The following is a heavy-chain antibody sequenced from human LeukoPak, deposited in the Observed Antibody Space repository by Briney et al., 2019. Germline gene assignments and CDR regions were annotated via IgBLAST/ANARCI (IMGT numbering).Heavy chain of an antibody. D-gene: IGHD3-22*01. J-gene: IGHJ4*02. CDR1: GFPFSDYY. V-gene: IGHV3-11*01. Sequence: GGSLRLSCAVSGFPFSDYYMGWIRQAPGKGLEWVSYISGSAETIYYADSVKGRFTISRDNTKNSLFLQMNTLKADDTAVYYCARAPPYDSSGLLDYWGQGTLVTVSS. CDR3: ARAPPYDSSGLLDY. CDR2: ISGSAETI.